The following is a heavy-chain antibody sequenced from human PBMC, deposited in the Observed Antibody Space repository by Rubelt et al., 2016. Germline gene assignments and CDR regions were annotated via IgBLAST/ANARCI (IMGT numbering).Heavy chain of an antibody. Sequence: RSHAMHWVRQAPGKGLEWVAVISFDGTNKYYVDSVKGRFTISRGNSMHTLYLQMNSLRAEDTAVYYCAKKTTVTLDYWGQGTLVTVSS. J-gene: IGHJ4*02. D-gene: IGHD4-17*01. CDR2: ISFDGTNK. CDR3: AKKTTVTLDY. CDR1: RSHA. V-gene: IGHV3-30-3*02.